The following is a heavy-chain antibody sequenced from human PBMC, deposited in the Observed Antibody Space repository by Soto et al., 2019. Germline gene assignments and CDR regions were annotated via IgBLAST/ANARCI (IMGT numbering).Heavy chain of an antibody. V-gene: IGHV4-39*01. CDR3: ARLNKPGWFDP. CDR2: IYYTGST. J-gene: IGHJ5*02. Sequence: SETLSLTCTVSGGSISSDSHHWAWIRQPPGTGLEWIGTIYYTGSTYYNPSLKSRITMSVDTSKNQFSLRLSSVTAADTAVYYCARLNKPGWFDPWGQGTLVTVSS. CDR1: GGSISSDSHH.